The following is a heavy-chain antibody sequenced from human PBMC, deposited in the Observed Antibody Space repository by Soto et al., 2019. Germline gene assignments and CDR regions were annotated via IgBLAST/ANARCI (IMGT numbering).Heavy chain of an antibody. Sequence: EVQMVESGGGLVQPGGSLRLSCTASGFTFSDSWMTWVRQAPGKGLEWVARIKPDESEKKYADSVKGRYSIPRDNAKNSMYLPMGRLGGEDTAVYYCERGGSNYAYWGQGTLVPDSS. D-gene: IGHD4-4*01. CDR3: ERGGSNYAY. V-gene: IGHV3-7*01. CDR1: GFTFSDSW. J-gene: IGHJ4*02. CDR2: IKPDESEK.